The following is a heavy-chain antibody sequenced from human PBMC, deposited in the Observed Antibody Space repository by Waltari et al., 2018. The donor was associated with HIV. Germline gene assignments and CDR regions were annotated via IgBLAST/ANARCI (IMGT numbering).Heavy chain of an antibody. CDR2: TYHKSKWST. CDR3: ARDSFGLDF. D-gene: IGHD3-3*01. V-gene: IGHV6-1*01. CDR1: GERVSTDSAT. J-gene: IGHJ4*01. Sequence: HVYLEQSGPGLVQPSQTIRLTCVISGERVSTDSATWNWIRQSPSRGLEWLGRTYHKSKWSTDFAEFVRGRIDITADTENNHYSLYLSSVTSDDTAVYFCARDSFGLDFWGQGTQVIVSS.